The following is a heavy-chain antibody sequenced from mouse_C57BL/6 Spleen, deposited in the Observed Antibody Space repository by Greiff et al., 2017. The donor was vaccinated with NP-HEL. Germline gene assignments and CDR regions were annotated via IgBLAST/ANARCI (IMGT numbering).Heavy chain of an antibody. CDR3: ARNGYYFDY. D-gene: IGHD2-2*01. V-gene: IGHV1-59*01. Sequence: QVQLQQPGAELVRPGTSVKLSCKASGYTFTSYWMHWVKQRPGQGLEWIGVIDPSDSYTNYTQKFKGKATLTVDTSSSTAYMQLSSLTSEDSAVYYCARNGYYFDYWGQGTTLTVSS. J-gene: IGHJ2*01. CDR2: IDPSDSYT. CDR1: GYTFTSYW.